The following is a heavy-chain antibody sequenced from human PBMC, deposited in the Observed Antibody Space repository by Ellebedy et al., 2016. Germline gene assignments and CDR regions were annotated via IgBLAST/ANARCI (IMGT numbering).Heavy chain of an antibody. V-gene: IGHV4-34*01. CDR1: GGSISDYY. Sequence: GSLRLXXAVYGGSISDYYWSWIRQPPGKGLEWIGEINDSWKTNYNPSLKSRVTTSVDTSKKQLSLKLRSVTAADTAVYYCARDLLRRDGYSLGFDYWGQGTLVTVSS. CDR3: ARDLLRRDGYSLGFDY. CDR2: INDSWKT. J-gene: IGHJ4*02. D-gene: IGHD5-24*01.